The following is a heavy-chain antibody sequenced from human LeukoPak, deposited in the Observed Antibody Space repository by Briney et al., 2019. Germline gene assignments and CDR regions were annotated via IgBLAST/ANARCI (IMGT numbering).Heavy chain of an antibody. Sequence: PGGSLRLSCAASWFTVSTNYMNWVRQAPGKGLEWVSVIYSGGSTYYADSVKGRFTISRDNSKNTLFLQMNSLRAEDTAVYYCARDTVTTFRFRDYYYGMDVWGQGTTVTVSS. V-gene: IGHV3-53*01. J-gene: IGHJ6*02. CDR2: IYSGGST. D-gene: IGHD4-17*01. CDR1: WFTVSTNY. CDR3: ARDTVTTFRFRDYYYGMDV.